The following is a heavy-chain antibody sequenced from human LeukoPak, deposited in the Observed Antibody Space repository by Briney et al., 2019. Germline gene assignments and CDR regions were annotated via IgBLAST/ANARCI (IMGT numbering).Heavy chain of an antibody. CDR3: ARDVGSSTRHYYYGMDV. CDR1: GGSISSGGYF. V-gene: IGHV4-61*08. CDR2: IYYSGSA. J-gene: IGHJ6*02. D-gene: IGHD2-2*01. Sequence: SQTLSLTCTVSGGSISSGGYFWSWIRQPPGKGLEWIGYIYYSGSADYNPSLKSRATISLDTSNNQFSLKLSSATTPHSAVYYWARDVGSSTRHYYYGMDVWGQGTTVTVSS.